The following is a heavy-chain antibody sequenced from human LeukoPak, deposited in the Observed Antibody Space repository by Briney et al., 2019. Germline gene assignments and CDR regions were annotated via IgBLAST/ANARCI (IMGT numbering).Heavy chain of an antibody. J-gene: IGHJ3*02. CDR1: GFTFSSYE. Sequence: GSLRLSCAASGFTFSSYEMNWVRQAPGKGLEWIGEIDDGGNTNYNPSLMSRVIVSMEKSKKQFSLVMRSVAAADTAVYYCARFSRITWGDWGDAFDIWGQGTTVIVSS. CDR3: ARFSRITWGDWGDAFDI. D-gene: IGHD2-21*02. CDR2: IDDGGNT. V-gene: IGHV4-34*01.